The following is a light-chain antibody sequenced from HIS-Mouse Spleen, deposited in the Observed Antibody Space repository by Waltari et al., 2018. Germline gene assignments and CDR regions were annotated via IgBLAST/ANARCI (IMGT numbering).Light chain of an antibody. CDR3: QSYDSSLSGFVV. CDR2: GNS. Sequence: QSVLTQPPSVSAAPGQRLTISCTGSSPNIGAGDVLHWYQQLPGPAPKLLIYGNSNRPSGVPDRFSGSKSGTSASLAITGLQAEDEADYYCQSYDSSLSGFVVFGGGTKLTVL. V-gene: IGLV1-40*01. J-gene: IGLJ2*01. CDR1: SPNIGAGDV.